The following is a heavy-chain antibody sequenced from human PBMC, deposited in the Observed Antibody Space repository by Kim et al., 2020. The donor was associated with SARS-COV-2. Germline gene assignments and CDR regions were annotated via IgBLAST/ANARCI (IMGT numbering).Heavy chain of an antibody. Sequence: SVKVSCKASGGTFSSYTISWVRQAPGQGLEWMGRIIPILGIANYAQKFQGRVTITADKSTSTAYMELSSLRSEDTAVYYCARDYSGSYGPDYYYGMDVWGQGTTVTVSS. J-gene: IGHJ6*02. CDR2: IIPILGIA. V-gene: IGHV1-69*04. CDR1: GGTFSSYT. CDR3: ARDYSGSYGPDYYYGMDV. D-gene: IGHD1-26*01.